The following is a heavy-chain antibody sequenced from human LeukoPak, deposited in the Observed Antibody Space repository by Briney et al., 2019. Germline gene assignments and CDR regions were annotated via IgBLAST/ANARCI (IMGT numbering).Heavy chain of an antibody. V-gene: IGHV1-69*04. D-gene: IGHD1-7*01. CDR3: ARGLQELTPMGFESVSYYYYGMDV. CDR1: GGTFSSYA. CDR2: IIPILGIA. J-gene: IGHJ6*02. Sequence: SVKVSCKASGGTFSSYAISWVRQAPGQGLEWMGRIIPILGIANYAQKFQGRVTITADKSTSTAYMELSSLRSEDTAVYYCARGLQELTPMGFESVSYYYYGMDVWGQGTTVTVSS.